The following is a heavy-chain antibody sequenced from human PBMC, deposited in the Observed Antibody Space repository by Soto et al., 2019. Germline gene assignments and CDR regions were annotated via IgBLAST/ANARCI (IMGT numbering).Heavy chain of an antibody. CDR1: GGSFSDYS. CDR2: INDSGST. J-gene: IGHJ4*02. CDR3: ARGSHKLHSYDSSGFYHYADY. D-gene: IGHD3-22*01. V-gene: IGHV4-34*01. Sequence: KPSETLSLTCAVYGGSFSDYSWTWIRQPPGKGLEWIGEINDSGSTNYTPSLERRVTISRDTSKNRFSLKLSSVTAADTAVYYCARGSHKLHSYDSSGFYHYADYWGQGSLVTVSS.